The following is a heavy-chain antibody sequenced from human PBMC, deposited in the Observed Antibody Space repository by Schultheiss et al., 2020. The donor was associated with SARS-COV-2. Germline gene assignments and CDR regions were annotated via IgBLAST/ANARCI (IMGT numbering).Heavy chain of an antibody. J-gene: IGHJ4*02. Sequence: GGSLRLSCTASGFTFGDYAMSWVRQAPGKGLEWVAVIWYDGSNKYYADSVKGRFTISRDNSKNTLYLQMNSLRAEDTAVYYCAWDWGDGYWGQGTLVTVSS. V-gene: IGHV3-33*01. CDR3: AWDWGDGY. CDR2: IWYDGSNK. CDR1: GFTFGDYA. D-gene: IGHD7-27*01.